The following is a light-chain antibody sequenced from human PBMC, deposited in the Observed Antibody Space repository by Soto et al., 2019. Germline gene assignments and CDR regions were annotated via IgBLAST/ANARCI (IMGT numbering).Light chain of an antibody. V-gene: IGLV2-14*01. Sequence: QSVLTQPASVSGSPGQSITISCTGTSSDVGDYNYVSWYQQHPGKAPKLMIYEVSNRPSGVSNRFSGSTSGNTASLTISGLQAEDEADYYCSSYTSSSTYVFGTGTKLTVL. CDR3: SSYTSSSTYV. CDR2: EVS. J-gene: IGLJ1*01. CDR1: SSDVGDYNY.